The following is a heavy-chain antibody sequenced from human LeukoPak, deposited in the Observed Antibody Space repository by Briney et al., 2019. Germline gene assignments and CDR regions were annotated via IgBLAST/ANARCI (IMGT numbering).Heavy chain of an antibody. V-gene: IGHV3-30-3*01. J-gene: IGHJ3*02. CDR3: AKEVAELGFDI. D-gene: IGHD6-19*01. CDR1: GFTFSSYA. Sequence: PGGSLRLSCAASGFTFSSYAMHWVRQAPGKGLEWVAVISYDGSNKYYADSVKGRFTISRDISNNTLFLQMNSLRSDDTAVYYCAKEVAELGFDIWGQGTMVTVSS. CDR2: ISYDGSNK.